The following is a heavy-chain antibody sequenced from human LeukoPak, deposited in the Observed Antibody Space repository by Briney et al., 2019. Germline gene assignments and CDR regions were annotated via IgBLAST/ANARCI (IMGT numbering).Heavy chain of an antibody. CDR1: GYTFTSYG. Sequence: ASVKVSCKASGYTFTSYGISWVRQAPGQGLEWMGWINPNSGGTNYAQKFQGWVTMTRDTSISTAYMELSRLRSDDTAVYYCARVSGWYEAWDYFDYWGQGTLVTVSS. CDR3: ARVSGWYEAWDYFDY. CDR2: INPNSGGT. J-gene: IGHJ4*02. D-gene: IGHD6-19*01. V-gene: IGHV1-2*04.